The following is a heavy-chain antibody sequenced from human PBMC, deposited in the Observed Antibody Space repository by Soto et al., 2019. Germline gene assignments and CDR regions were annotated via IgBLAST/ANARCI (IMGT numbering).Heavy chain of an antibody. D-gene: IGHD3-3*01. V-gene: IGHV1-46*02. Sequence: QVQLVQSGAEVKKPGASVKISCETSGYIFKNYNIHWVRQAPGQGLEWMAIFNPFSGATNYEQRLQGRVTATMDMSTSTVYMELNNLRSEDTAMYYCARDLTSGDYWGQGTLISVSS. CDR2: FNPFSGAT. CDR3: ARDLTSGDY. J-gene: IGHJ4*01. CDR1: GYIFKNYN.